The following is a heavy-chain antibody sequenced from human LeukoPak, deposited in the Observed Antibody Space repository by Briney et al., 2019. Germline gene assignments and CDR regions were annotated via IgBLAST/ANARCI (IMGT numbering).Heavy chain of an antibody. CDR1: GGSISSYY. CDR2: IYYSGST. D-gene: IGHD3-22*01. CDR3: ARGANYYDSSGYVADAFDI. V-gene: IGHV4-59*01. J-gene: IGHJ3*02. Sequence: SETLSLTCTVSGGSISSYYWSWIRQPPGKGLEWIGYIYYSGSTNYNPSLKSRVTISVDTFKNQFSLKLSSVTAADTAVYYCARGANYYDSSGYVADAFDIWGQGTMVTVSS.